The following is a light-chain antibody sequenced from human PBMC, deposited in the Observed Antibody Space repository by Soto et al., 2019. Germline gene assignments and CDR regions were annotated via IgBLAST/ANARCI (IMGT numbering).Light chain of an antibody. J-gene: IGKJ4*01. Sequence: DIQMTQSPSSLSASVGDRVTITCRASQYIRSYLNWYQQKPGKAPNLLIYATSNLQSGVPSRFSGSGSGTDFTLAISSLQPEDFATYYCEESYRTQLTFGGGTKVEIK. CDR1: QYIRSY. V-gene: IGKV1-39*01. CDR3: EESYRTQLT. CDR2: ATS.